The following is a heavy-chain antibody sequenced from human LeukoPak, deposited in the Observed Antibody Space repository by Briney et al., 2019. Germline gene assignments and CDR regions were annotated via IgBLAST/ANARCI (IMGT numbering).Heavy chain of an antibody. J-gene: IGHJ4*02. CDR3: AREFEPTTRWGIIGY. V-gene: IGHV3-30-3*01. D-gene: IGHD2-8*02. Sequence: PGGSLRLSCAASGFSFSSYTMFWVRQAPGKGLEWVALVSYDGATEYYRDSVKGRFTVSRDDSQNTPSLEMNSLRTEDTAVYYCAREFEPTTRWGIIGYWGQGTLVSVSS. CDR1: GFSFSSYT. CDR2: VSYDGATE.